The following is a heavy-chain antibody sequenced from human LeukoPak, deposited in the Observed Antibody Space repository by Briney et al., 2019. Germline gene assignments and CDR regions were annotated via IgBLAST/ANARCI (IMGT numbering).Heavy chain of an antibody. CDR2: IYTSGST. V-gene: IGHV4-61*02. Sequence: SQTLSLTCTVSGGSISSGSYYWNWIRQPAGKGLEWIGRIYTSGSTNYNPSLKSRVTISVDTSKNQFSLKLSSVTAADTAVYYCARGPVVPAARDPQYYYYYMDVWGKGTTVTVSS. D-gene: IGHD2-2*01. CDR3: ARGPVVPAARDPQYYYYYMDV. J-gene: IGHJ6*03. CDR1: GGSISSGSYY.